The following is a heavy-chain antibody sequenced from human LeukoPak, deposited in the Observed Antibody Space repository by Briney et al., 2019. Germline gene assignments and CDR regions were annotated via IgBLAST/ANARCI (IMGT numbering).Heavy chain of an antibody. J-gene: IGHJ5*02. D-gene: IGHD6-19*01. V-gene: IGHV4-39*07. Sequence: SETLSLTCTVSGGSISSSSYYWGWIRQPPGKGLEWIGSIYYSGSTYYNPSLKSRVTISVDTSKNQFSLKLSSVTAADTAVYYCARDRRRAAVAGVIDPWGQGTLVTVSS. CDR3: ARDRRRAAVAGVIDP. CDR1: GGSISSSSYY. CDR2: IYYSGST.